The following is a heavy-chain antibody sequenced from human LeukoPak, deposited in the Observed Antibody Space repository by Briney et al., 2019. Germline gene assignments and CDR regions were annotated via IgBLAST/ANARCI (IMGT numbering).Heavy chain of an antibody. J-gene: IGHJ4*02. CDR2: IYYSGST. Sequence: PSETLSLTCTVSGGSISSYYWSWIRQPPGKGLEWSGYIYYSGSTNYNPSLKSRVTISVDTPQNQSSLKLSSVPGADTVVYYCARVSSGWSTDYYFDYWGQGTLVTVCS. CDR3: ARVSSGWSTDYYFDY. D-gene: IGHD6-19*01. V-gene: IGHV4-59*01. CDR1: GGSISSYY.